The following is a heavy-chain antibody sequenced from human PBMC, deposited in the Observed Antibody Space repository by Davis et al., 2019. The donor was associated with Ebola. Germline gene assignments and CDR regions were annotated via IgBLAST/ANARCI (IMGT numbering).Heavy chain of an antibody. CDR3: TTDRGLEIFGVVTKDFYYYYGMDV. CDR1: GFTFSSYW. CDR2: IKSKTDGGTT. V-gene: IGHV3-15*01. Sequence: GESLKISCAASGFTFSSYWMSWVRQAPGKGLEWVGRIKSKTDGGTTDYAAPVKGRFTISRDDSKNTLYLQMNSLKTEDTAVYYCTTDRGLEIFGVVTKDFYYYYGMDVWGQGTTVTVSS. D-gene: IGHD3-3*01. J-gene: IGHJ6*02.